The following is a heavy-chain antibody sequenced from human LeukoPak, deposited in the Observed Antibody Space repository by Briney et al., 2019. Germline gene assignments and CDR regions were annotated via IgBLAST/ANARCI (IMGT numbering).Heavy chain of an antibody. CDR2: ISGSGGST. Sequence: GGSLRLSCAASGFTFSSYAMSWVRQAPGKGLEWVSAISGSGGSTYYADSVKGRFTISRDNSKNTLYLQMNSLRAEDTAVYYCAKRRYYDFWSGYPYFDYWAREPWSPSPQ. V-gene: IGHV3-23*01. CDR1: GFTFSSYA. J-gene: IGHJ4*02. D-gene: IGHD3-3*01. CDR3: AKRRYYDFWSGYPYFDY.